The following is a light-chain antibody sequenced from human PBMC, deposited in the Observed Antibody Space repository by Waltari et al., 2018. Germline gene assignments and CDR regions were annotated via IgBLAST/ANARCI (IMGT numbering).Light chain of an antibody. CDR3: QQSDSSPKT. Sequence: TVLTQSPGTLSLSPGERATLSCRASQSVASSYLAWYQQKPGQAPRLLIYSSSKRATGIPDRFSGSGSGTDFTLTISRLEPEDSAVYYCQQSDSSPKTFGQGTKVEIK. CDR2: SSS. CDR1: QSVASSY. J-gene: IGKJ1*01. V-gene: IGKV3-20*01.